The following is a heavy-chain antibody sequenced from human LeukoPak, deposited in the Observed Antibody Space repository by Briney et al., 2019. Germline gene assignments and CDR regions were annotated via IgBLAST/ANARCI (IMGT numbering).Heavy chain of an antibody. V-gene: IGHV4-39*07. CDR1: GGSISSSSYY. Sequence: SETLSLTCTVSGGSISSSSYYWGWIRQPPGKGLEWIGSIYYSGSTYYKPSLKSRVTISVDTSKNQVSLKLSSVTAADTAIYYCAKGAPGNTFDIWGQGTMVSVSS. CDR2: IYYSGST. CDR3: AKGAPGNTFDI. J-gene: IGHJ3*02.